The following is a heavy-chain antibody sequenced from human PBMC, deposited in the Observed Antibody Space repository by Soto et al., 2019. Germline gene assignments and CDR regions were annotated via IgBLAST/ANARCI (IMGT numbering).Heavy chain of an antibody. CDR1: GGTFSSYA. CDR3: ARGLEWLLQRNDYYYYGMDV. CDR2: IIPIFGTA. J-gene: IGHJ6*02. D-gene: IGHD3-3*01. V-gene: IGHV1-69*13. Sequence: GASVKVSCKASGGTFSSYAISWVRQAPGQGLEWMGGIIPIFGTANYAQKFQGRVTITADESTSTAYMELSSLRSEDTAVYYCARGLEWLLQRNDYYYYGMDVWGQGTTVTVSS.